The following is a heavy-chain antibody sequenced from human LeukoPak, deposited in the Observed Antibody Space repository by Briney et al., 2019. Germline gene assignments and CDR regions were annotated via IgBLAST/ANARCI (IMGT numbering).Heavy chain of an antibody. V-gene: IGHV4-59*01. D-gene: IGHD4-17*01. CDR3: ARETTANDAFDI. J-gene: IGHJ3*02. CDR2: IYYSGST. Sequence: PSETLSLTCTVSGGSISSYYWSWIRQPPGKGLDWIGYIYYSGSTNYNPSLKSRVTISVDTSKNQFSLKLSSVTAADTAVYYCARETTANDAFDIWGQGTMVTVSS. CDR1: GGSISSYY.